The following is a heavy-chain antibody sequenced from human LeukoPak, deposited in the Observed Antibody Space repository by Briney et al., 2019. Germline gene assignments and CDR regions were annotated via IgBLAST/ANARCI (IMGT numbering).Heavy chain of an antibody. Sequence: GGSLRLSCAASGFTFSSYSMNWVRQAPGKGLEWVSSISSSSSYIYYADSVKGRFTISRDNAKNSLYLQMNSLRAEDTAVYYRARDPEGGWYAFDIWGQGTMVTVSS. CDR3: ARDPEGGWYAFDI. V-gene: IGHV3-21*01. J-gene: IGHJ3*02. CDR1: GFTFSSYS. CDR2: ISSSSSYI.